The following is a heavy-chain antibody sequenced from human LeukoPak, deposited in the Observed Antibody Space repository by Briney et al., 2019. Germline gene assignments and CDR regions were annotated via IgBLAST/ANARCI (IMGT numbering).Heavy chain of an antibody. J-gene: IGHJ4*02. CDR3: VGATRWLAYDY. D-gene: IGHD6-19*01. V-gene: IGHV3-53*01. Sequence: GGSVRLSCAASGFTVSSYMSWVRQAPGKGLEWVSVIYDGGNTNYADSVKGRFTISRDTSKNTLFLQMNSLRAEDTGVYYCVGATRWLAYDYWGQVTLVTVSS. CDR2: IYDGGNT. CDR1: GFTVSSY.